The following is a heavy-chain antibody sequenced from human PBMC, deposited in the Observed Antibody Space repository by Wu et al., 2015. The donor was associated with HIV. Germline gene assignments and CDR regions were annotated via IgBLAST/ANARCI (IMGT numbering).Heavy chain of an antibody. CDR3: ARGTGDYYRGLLDY. V-gene: IGHV1-8*01. Sequence: QVQLVQSGAEVMKPGASVMVSCKASGNTFTSHDINWVRQATGQGLEWMGWMNPNSGNTGYAQKFQGRVTMTRNFSINTAYMELSSLTSEDTAVYFCARGTGDYYRGLLDYWGQGTLVTVSS. CDR2: MNPNSGNT. D-gene: IGHD4-17*01. CDR1: GNTFTSHD. J-gene: IGHJ4*02.